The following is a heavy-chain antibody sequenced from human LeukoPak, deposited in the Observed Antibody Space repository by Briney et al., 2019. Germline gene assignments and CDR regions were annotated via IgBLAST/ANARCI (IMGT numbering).Heavy chain of an antibody. Sequence: GESLRLSCAASGFTFSDYYMTWIRQAPGKGLEWVSYISSGTTTYYADSVKGRFTISRDNAGNSLYLQLSSLRAEDTAVYYCARRAASGRYFDYWRERRPVTVSS. D-gene: IGHD6-13*01. V-gene: IGHV3-11*01. CDR3: ARRAASGRYFDY. J-gene: IGHJ4*02. CDR1: GFTFSDYY. CDR2: ISSGTTT.